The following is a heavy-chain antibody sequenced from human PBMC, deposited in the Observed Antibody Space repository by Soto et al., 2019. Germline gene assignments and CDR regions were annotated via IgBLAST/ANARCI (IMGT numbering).Heavy chain of an antibody. CDR1: GGTFSSYT. J-gene: IGHJ3*02. Sequence: QVQLVQSGAEVKKPGSSVKVSCKASGGTFSSYTISWVRQAPGQGLEWMGRIIPILGIANYAQKFQGRVTITGDKSTSTAYMELSSLRSEDTAVYYCAEPAGRWLQFEIWGQGTMVTVSS. D-gene: IGHD5-12*01. CDR2: IIPILGIA. V-gene: IGHV1-69*02. CDR3: AEPAGRWLQFEI.